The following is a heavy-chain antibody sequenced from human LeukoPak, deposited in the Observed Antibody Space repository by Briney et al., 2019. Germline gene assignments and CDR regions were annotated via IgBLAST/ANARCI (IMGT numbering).Heavy chain of an antibody. V-gene: IGHV3-74*03. CDR1: GFTFSDYW. D-gene: IGHD4-17*01. CDR3: AREVYGVPYYFDY. J-gene: IGHJ4*02. Sequence: GGSLRLSCAASGFTFSDYWMHWVRQAPGKGLVWVSRIKNDVNTITYADSVKGRFTISRDNAKNSLYLQMNSLRAEDTAVYYCAREVYGVPYYFDYWGQGTLVTVSS. CDR2: IKNDVNTI.